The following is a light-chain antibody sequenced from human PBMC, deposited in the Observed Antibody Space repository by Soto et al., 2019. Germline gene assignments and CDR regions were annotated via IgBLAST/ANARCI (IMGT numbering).Light chain of an antibody. V-gene: IGKV4-1*01. CDR2: WAS. CDR1: QSVLYSSNNKNY. J-gene: IGKJ1*01. CDR3: QQYYSTPPT. Sequence: DIVMTQSPDSLAVSLGEXATINCKSSQSVLYSSNNKNYLAWYQQKPGQPPKLLIYWASTRESGVPDRFSGSGSGTDFTLTISSLQAEDVAVYYCQQYYSTPPTFGQGTKVETK.